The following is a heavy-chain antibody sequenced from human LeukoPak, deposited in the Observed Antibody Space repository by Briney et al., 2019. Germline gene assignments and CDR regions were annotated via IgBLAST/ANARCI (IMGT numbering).Heavy chain of an antibody. Sequence: TGASLRLSCAASGFIFSNYAMSWVRQAPGKGLEWVSAIGGRDGYTYYADSVKGRFTVSRDNSKNTLYLQMNSLRAEDTAVYYCAKLNTFAWFDPWGQGTLVTVSS. CDR2: IGGRDGYT. J-gene: IGHJ5*02. CDR1: GFIFSNYA. V-gene: IGHV3-23*01. CDR3: AKLNTFAWFDP. D-gene: IGHD2-21*01.